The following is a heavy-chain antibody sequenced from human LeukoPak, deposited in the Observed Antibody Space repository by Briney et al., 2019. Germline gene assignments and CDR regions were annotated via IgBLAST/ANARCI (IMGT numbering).Heavy chain of an antibody. CDR1: GYSITSGYN. Sequence: PSETLSLTCTVSGYSITSGYNWAWIRQPPGKGLEWIGRIYHSGSTHYSPSLKSRVTIFVDTSKNQYSLHLSSVTAADTAVYYCARDVGHYWGQGTLVTVSS. CDR2: IYHSGST. V-gene: IGHV4-38-2*02. J-gene: IGHJ4*02. CDR3: ARDVGHY.